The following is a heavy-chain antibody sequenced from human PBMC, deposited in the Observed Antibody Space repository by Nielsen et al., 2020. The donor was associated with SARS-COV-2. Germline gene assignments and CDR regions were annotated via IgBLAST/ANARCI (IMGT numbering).Heavy chain of an antibody. CDR1: GSPFDDNP. D-gene: IGHD6-13*01. CDR2: FSWNSGSI. Sequence: GGSLRPPCPPPGSPFDDNPLHWFRQAPGKGWEWVPGFSWNSGSIGNADSVKGRFTIPRANAKNPLYLQMNSLRAEDTALYYCAKGKGIAAAGPLLLDYWGQGTLVTVSS. J-gene: IGHJ4*02. CDR3: AKGKGIAAAGPLLLDY. V-gene: IGHV3-9*01.